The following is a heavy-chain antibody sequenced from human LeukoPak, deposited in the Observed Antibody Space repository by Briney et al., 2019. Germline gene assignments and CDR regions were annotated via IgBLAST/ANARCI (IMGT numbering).Heavy chain of an antibody. D-gene: IGHD2-21*02. V-gene: IGHV3-30*04. CDR3: ARGGSGGPIVVVTAILAPFDY. J-gene: IGHJ4*02. Sequence: GGSLRLSCAASGFTFSSYAMHWVRQAPGKGLEWVAVISYDGSNKYYADSVKGRFTISRDNSKNTLYLQMNSLRAEDTAVYYCARGGSGGPIVVVTAILAPFDYWGQGTLVTVSS. CDR1: GFTFSSYA. CDR2: ISYDGSNK.